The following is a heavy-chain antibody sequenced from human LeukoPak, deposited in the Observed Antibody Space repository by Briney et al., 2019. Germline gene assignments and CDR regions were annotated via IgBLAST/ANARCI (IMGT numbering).Heavy chain of an antibody. V-gene: IGHV1-69*01. D-gene: IGHD2-2*01. CDR3: ARTSVVPAAMFLYYFDY. CDR1: GGTFSSYA. Sequence: SVKVSCKASGGTFSSYAISWVRQAPGQGLELMGGIIPIFGTANYAQKFQGRVTITADESTSTAYMELSSLRSEDTAVYYCARTSVVPAAMFLYYFDYWGQGTLVTVSS. CDR2: IIPIFGTA. J-gene: IGHJ4*02.